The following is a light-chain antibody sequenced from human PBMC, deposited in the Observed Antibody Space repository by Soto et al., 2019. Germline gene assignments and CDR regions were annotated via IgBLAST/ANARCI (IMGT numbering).Light chain of an antibody. CDR2: GAS. CDR1: QSVRSN. V-gene: IGKV3-15*01. J-gene: IGKJ4*01. Sequence: EIVMTQSPATLSMSPGERATLSCRASQSVRSNLAWYQQRPGQAPRLLIYGASTRATGIPARFSGSGSGTEFTLTISSLQSEDFEVYYCKHYHHWPLIVGGGTQVDIX. CDR3: KHYHHWPLI.